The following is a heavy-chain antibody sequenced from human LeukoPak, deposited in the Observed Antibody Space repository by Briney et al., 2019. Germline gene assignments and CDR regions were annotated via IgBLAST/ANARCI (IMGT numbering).Heavy chain of an antibody. CDR1: GYTFTSYY. CDR2: INPSGGST. V-gene: IGHV1-46*01. CDR3: ARDQCKTYYDFWSGYYNWFDP. D-gene: IGHD3-3*01. J-gene: IGHJ5*02. Sequence: ASVKVSCKASGYTFTSYYMHWVRQAPGQGLEWMGIINPSGGSTSYAQKFQGRVTMTRDMSTSTVYMELSSLRSEDTAVYYCARDQCKTYYDFWSGYYNWFDPWGQGTLVTVSS.